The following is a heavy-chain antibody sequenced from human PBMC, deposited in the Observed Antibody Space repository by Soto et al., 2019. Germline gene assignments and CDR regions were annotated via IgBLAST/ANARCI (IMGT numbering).Heavy chain of an antibody. D-gene: IGHD3-9*01. J-gene: IGHJ5*02. CDR2: FYFGGTT. Sequence: QLQLQESGPRVVKPSETLTLTCSLSGGSSSSRSYYWGWMRQSPGKGLEWIGSFYFGGTTYYNPSLKSRVSVSEDTSRDQFSLKLNSVTAADTGIYYCARHGTTIISINWFDPWGQGLLVTVSS. CDR3: ARHGTTIISINWFDP. CDR1: GGSSSSRSYY. V-gene: IGHV4-39*01.